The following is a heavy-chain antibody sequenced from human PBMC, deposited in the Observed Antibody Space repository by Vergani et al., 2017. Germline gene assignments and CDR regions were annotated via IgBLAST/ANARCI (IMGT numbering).Heavy chain of an antibody. D-gene: IGHD2-15*01. J-gene: IGHJ6*03. Sequence: QVQLVESGGGLVKPGGSLRLSCAASGFTFSDYYMSWIRQAPGKGLEWVSYISSSGSTLYYADSVKGRFLISRDNAKTSLYLQMNSLRAEDTAVYYCARGAKDIVVVVAATGYYYYYMDVWGKGTTVTVSS. V-gene: IGHV3-11*01. CDR2: ISSSGSTL. CDR3: ARGAKDIVVVVAATGYYYYYMDV. CDR1: GFTFSDYY.